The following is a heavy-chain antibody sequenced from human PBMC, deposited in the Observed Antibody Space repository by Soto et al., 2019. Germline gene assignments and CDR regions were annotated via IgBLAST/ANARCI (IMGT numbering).Heavy chain of an antibody. J-gene: IGHJ5*02. Sequence: GASVKVSCKASGYTFTSYGISWVRQAPGQGLEWMGWISAYNGNTNYAQKLQGRVTMTTDTSTSTAYMELRSLRSDDTAVYYCAIPLYSTSRYESYKNSFLPRCQATLVTVSS. CDR2: ISAYNGNT. CDR1: GYTFTSYG. V-gene: IGHV1-18*01. CDR3: AIPLYSTSRYESYKNSFLP. D-gene: IGHD6-13*01.